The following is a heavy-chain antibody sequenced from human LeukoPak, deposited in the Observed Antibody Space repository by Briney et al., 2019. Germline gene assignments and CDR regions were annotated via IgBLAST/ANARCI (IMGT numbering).Heavy chain of an antibody. D-gene: IGHD3-9*01. CDR3: AKANYDILTGYYVD. V-gene: IGHV3-9*01. Sequence: GGSLRLSCGVSGLIFNNYAMHWVRQAPGKGLEWVSGISWNSGSIGYADSVKGRFTISRDDAKNSLYLQMNSLRAEDTALYYCAKANYDILTGYYVDWGQGTLVTVSS. CDR2: ISWNSGSI. CDR1: GLIFNNYA. J-gene: IGHJ4*02.